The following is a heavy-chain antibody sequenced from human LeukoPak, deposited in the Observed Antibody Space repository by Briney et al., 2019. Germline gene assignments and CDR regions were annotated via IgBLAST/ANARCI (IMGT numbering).Heavy chain of an antibody. J-gene: IGHJ5*02. Sequence: GESLKIFCWGSGYTFSNYWIAWVRQTPGKGLDWIGIIYPGDSHTRYSPSFQGQVTISADKSSGTAYLQWNSLKASDTAIYYCARLYTRLTRSIWGWFGPWGQGTLVTVSS. V-gene: IGHV5-51*01. CDR1: GYTFSNYW. CDR3: ARLYTRLTRSIWGWFGP. D-gene: IGHD3-16*01. CDR2: IYPGDSHT.